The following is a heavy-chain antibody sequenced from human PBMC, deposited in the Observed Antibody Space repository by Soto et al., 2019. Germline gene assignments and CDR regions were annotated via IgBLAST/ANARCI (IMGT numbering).Heavy chain of an antibody. CDR2: IYSGST. D-gene: IGHD5-12*01. CDR3: ARLVATVAFDF. V-gene: IGHV4-59*08. Sequence: SETLSLTCTVPGGSISSYHWSWIRQPPGKGLEWIAYIYSGSTNYNPSLKSRVTISGDASKSQLSLKLSSVTAADTAVYYCARLVATVAFDFWGQGTMVTVSS. CDR1: GGSISSYH. J-gene: IGHJ3*01.